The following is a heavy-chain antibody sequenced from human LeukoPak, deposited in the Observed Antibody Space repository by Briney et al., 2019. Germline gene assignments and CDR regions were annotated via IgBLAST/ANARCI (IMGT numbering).Heavy chain of an antibody. CDR1: GFTFSSYE. CDR3: AKDMYYYDSSGYSYAFDI. J-gene: IGHJ3*02. CDR2: ISSSGSTI. V-gene: IGHV3-48*03. Sequence: GGSLRLSCAASGFTFSSYEMNWVRQAPGKGLEWVSYISSSGSTIYYADSVKGRFTISRDNSKNTLYLQMNSLRAEDTAVYYCAKDMYYYDSSGYSYAFDIWGQGTMVTVSS. D-gene: IGHD3-22*01.